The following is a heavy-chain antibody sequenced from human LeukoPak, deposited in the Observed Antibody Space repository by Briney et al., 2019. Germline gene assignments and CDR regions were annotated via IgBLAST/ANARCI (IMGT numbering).Heavy chain of an antibody. CDR3: ARDLVDTAPGFDY. V-gene: IGHV3-7*01. CDR1: GFSFSSYW. J-gene: IGHJ4*02. Sequence: GGSLRLSCVGSGFSFSSYWMTWVRQAPGKGLEWVANINQDGSDRPYVDSVKGRFTISRDNAKNSLFLQMNSLRDEDTAVYYCARDLVDTAPGFDYWGQGTLVTVSS. CDR2: INQDGSDR. D-gene: IGHD5-18*01.